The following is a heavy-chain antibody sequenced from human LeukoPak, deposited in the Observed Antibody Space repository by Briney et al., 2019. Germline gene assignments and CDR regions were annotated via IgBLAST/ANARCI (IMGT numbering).Heavy chain of an antibody. CDR1: GYTFTGYY. J-gene: IGHJ4*02. D-gene: IGHD2-2*01. V-gene: IGHV1-2*02. Sequence: GASVKVSCKASGYTFTGYYMHWVRQAPGQGLEWMGWINPNSGGTNYAQKFQGRVTMTRDTSISTAYMELSRLRSDDTAVYYCAGDCSSTSCPIGSDYWGQGTLVTVSS. CDR3: AGDCSSTSCPIGSDY. CDR2: INPNSGGT.